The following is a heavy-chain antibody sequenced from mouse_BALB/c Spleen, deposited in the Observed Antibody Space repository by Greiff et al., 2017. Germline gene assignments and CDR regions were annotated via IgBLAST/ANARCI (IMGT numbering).Heavy chain of an antibody. CDR2: IRLKSDNYAT. Sequence: EVKLMESGGGLVQPGGSMKLSCVASGFTFSSYWMSWVRQSPEKGLEWVAEIRLKSDNYATHYAESVKGKFTISRDDSKSRLYLQMNSLRAEDTGIYYCRGGYSYYFDYWGQGTTLTVSS. CDR1: GFTFSSYW. D-gene: IGHD3-1*01. CDR3: RGGYSYYFDY. V-gene: IGHV6-6*02. J-gene: IGHJ2*01.